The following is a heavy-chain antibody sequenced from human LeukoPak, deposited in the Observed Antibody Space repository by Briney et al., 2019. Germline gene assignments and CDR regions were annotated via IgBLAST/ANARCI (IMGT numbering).Heavy chain of an antibody. V-gene: IGHV1-2*02. D-gene: IGHD1-26*01. J-gene: IGHJ4*02. CDR1: GYSLTDFN. CDR3: ARGSRGELPKWAY. Sequence: ASVKVSCKASGYSLTDFNIHWVRQAPGQGLEWMGWINPNSGTTLYAQRFQGRVTMARDTTINTAYLDFSSLRFDDTAVYYCARGSRGELPKWAYWGQGTLVTVSS. CDR2: INPNSGTT.